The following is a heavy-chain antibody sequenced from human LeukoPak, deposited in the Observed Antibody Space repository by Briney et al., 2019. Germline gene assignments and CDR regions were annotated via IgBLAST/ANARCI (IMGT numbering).Heavy chain of an antibody. V-gene: IGHV3-7*04. CDR3: ARATGYCSSTSCYGAFDI. CDR2: IKEDGSEK. D-gene: IGHD2-2*01. CDR1: GVTFSSYW. Sequence: SGGSLRLSCAASGVTFSSYWMSWVRQAPGKGLEWVANIKEDGSEKYYVDSVKGRFTISRDNAKSSLYLQMNSLRAEDTAVYYCARATGYCSSTSCYGAFDIWGQGTMVTVSS. J-gene: IGHJ3*02.